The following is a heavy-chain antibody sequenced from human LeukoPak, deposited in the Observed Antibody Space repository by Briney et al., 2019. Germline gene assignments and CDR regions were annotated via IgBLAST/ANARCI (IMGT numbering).Heavy chain of an antibody. CDR2: IKSKTEGGTT. CDR1: GFTFSNAW. V-gene: IGHV3-15*01. CDR3: TTVRYYYGSGSSSLTFDY. J-gene: IGHJ4*02. Sequence: GGSLRLSCAASGFTFSNAWMSWVRQSPGKGLEWVGRIKSKTEGGTTDYAAPVKGRFTISRDDSKNTLYQQMNRPTPEDTGVYYCTTVRYYYGSGSSSLTFDYWGQGNLVTVSS. D-gene: IGHD3-10*01.